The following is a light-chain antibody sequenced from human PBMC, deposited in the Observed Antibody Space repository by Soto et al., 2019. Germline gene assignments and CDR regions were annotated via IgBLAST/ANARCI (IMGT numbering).Light chain of an antibody. CDR1: QSISSW. V-gene: IGKV1-5*03. Sequence: LPMTPSSSPLSATVGDRVTHTLRASQSISSWLAWYQQKPGTAPKLLISKASRLESGVPSRFSGSGSGTEFTLTISSLQPDDFAAYYRQQYNSYPVTFGQGTKVDIK. CDR3: QQYNSYPVT. CDR2: KAS. J-gene: IGKJ1*01.